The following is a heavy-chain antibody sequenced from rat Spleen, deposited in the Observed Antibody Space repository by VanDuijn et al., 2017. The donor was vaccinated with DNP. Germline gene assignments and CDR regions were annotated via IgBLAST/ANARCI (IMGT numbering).Heavy chain of an antibody. CDR1: GFTFSSYW. CDR2: INTDGGGT. V-gene: IGHV5-58*01. CDR3: AKGGDYGGFDY. D-gene: IGHD1-11*01. J-gene: IGHJ3*01. Sequence: EVQLVETGGGLVQPGRSLKLSCVASGFTFSSYWMYWIRQTPGKGLEWVASINTDGGGTYYLDSVKGRFTISRDNAKNTVYLQMNSLRSEDSATYYCAKGGDYGGFDYWGQGTLVTVSS.